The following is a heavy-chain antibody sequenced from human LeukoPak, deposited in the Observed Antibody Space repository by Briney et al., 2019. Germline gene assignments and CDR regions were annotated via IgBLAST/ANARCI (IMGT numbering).Heavy chain of an antibody. CDR2: IYHSGST. Sequence: PSETLSLTCTVSGYSISSGYYWGWIRQPPGKGLEWIGSIYHSGSTYYNPSLKSRVTISVDTSRNQFSLKLSSVTAADTAVYYCASYGAYYYYYYMDVWGKGTTVTVSS. J-gene: IGHJ6*03. CDR1: GYSISSGYY. V-gene: IGHV4-38-2*02. CDR3: ASYGAYYYYYYMDV. D-gene: IGHD3-10*01.